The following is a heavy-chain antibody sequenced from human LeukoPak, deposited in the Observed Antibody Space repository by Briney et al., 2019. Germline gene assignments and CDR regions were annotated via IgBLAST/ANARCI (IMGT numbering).Heavy chain of an antibody. J-gene: IGHJ4*02. CDR2: MYPNSGNT. CDR3: ARGRGVRNIVATISDY. CDR1: GYTFISYD. D-gene: IGHD5-12*01. Sequence: ASVNVSCKASGYTFISYDINWVRQATGQGLEWMGWMYPNSGNTGYAQKFQGRVTMTRNTSISTAYMELSSLRSEDTAVYYCARGRGVRNIVATISDYWGQGTLVTVSS. V-gene: IGHV1-8*01.